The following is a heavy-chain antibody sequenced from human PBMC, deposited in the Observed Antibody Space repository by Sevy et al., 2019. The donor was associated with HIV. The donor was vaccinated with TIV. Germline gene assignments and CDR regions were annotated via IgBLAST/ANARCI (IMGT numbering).Heavy chain of an antibody. CDR2: IYHSGST. V-gene: IGHV4-30-2*01. CDR3: ARGTTVTSNWFDP. CDR1: GGSISSGGYS. Sequence: SETLSLTCAVSGGSISSGGYSWSWIRQPPGKGLEWIGYIYHSGSTYYNPSLKSRVTISVDRSKNQFSLKLSSVTAAETAVYYCARGTTVTSNWFDPWGQGTLVTVSS. J-gene: IGHJ5*02. D-gene: IGHD4-17*01.